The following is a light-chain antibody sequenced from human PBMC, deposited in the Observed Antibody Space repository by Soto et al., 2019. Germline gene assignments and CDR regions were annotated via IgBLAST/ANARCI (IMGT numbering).Light chain of an antibody. Sequence: EIVLTQSPGTLSLSPGERATLSCRASQSVSSSYLAWYQQKPGQAPRLLIYGASSRATGIPDRFSGSGSGTDFTLTISRLEPEDFVVYYCQQYGSRFTFGPGTKVDIK. CDR3: QQYGSRFT. CDR1: QSVSSSY. CDR2: GAS. V-gene: IGKV3-20*01. J-gene: IGKJ3*01.